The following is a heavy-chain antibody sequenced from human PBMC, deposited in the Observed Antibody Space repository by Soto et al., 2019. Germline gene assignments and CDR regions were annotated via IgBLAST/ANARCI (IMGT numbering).Heavy chain of an antibody. D-gene: IGHD5-18*01. V-gene: IGHV4-59*01. J-gene: IGHJ5*02. CDR1: GGSISSYY. Sequence: SETLSLTCTVSGGSISSYYWSWIRQPPGKGLEWIGYIYYSGSTNYNPSLKSRVTMSVDTSKNQFSLRLCSVTAADTAVYYCARDRGSYVPGWWFDPWGQGTLVTVSS. CDR3: ARDRGSYVPGWWFDP. CDR2: IYYSGST.